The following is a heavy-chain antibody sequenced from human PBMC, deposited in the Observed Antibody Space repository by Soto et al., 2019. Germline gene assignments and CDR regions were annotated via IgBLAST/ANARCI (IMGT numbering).Heavy chain of an antibody. V-gene: IGHV3-7*01. CDR1: EFTFGKYY. CDR3: ARGNWNYYYGFDV. J-gene: IGHJ6*02. D-gene: IGHD1-20*01. Sequence: EGSLRVSCAASEFTFGKYYMTWVRQAPGKGPEWVANIKPDGSEQYYVDSVKGRFTISRDNANNSLYLQMNSLRAEDTAVYFCARGNWNYYYGFDVWGQGTTVTVSS. CDR2: IKPDGSEQ.